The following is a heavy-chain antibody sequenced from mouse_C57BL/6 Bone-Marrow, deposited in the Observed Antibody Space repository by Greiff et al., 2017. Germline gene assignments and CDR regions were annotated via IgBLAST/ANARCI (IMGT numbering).Heavy chain of an antibody. D-gene: IGHD1-1*01. CDR2: ISSGGSYT. CDR3: ATTVVATNDY. CDR1: GFTFSSYG. V-gene: IGHV5-6*01. J-gene: IGHJ2*01. Sequence: EVQLQESGGDLVKPGGSLKLSCAASGFTFSSYGMSWVRQTPDKRLEWVATISSGGSYTYYPDSVKGRFTISRDNAKNTLYLQMSSLKSEDTAMYDWATTVVATNDYWGQGTTLTVSS.